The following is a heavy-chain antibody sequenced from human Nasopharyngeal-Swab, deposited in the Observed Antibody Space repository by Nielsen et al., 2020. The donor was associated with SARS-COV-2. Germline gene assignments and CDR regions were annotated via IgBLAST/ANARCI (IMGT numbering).Heavy chain of an antibody. CDR3: ARWAGIGDYYYGMDV. J-gene: IGHJ6*02. CDR2: ISSSSSYI. V-gene: IGHV3-21*01. CDR1: RFTFSSYS. Sequence: GESLKISCAASRFTFSSYSMNWVRQAPGKGLEWVSSISSSSSYIYYADSVKGRFTISRDNAKNSLYLQMNSLRAEDTAVYYCARWAGIGDYYYGMDVWGQGTTVTVSS. D-gene: IGHD6-19*01.